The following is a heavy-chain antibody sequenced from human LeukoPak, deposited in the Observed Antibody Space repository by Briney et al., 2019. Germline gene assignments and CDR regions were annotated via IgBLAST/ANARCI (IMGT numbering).Heavy chain of an antibody. CDR1: GFTFSSYW. CDR3: AKVGSSWSPLDY. D-gene: IGHD6-6*01. CDR2: IYSSGST. V-gene: IGHV3-23*05. J-gene: IGHJ4*02. Sequence: GVSLRLSCAASGFTFSSYWMSWVRQAPGKGLEWVSIIYSSGSTYYVDSVKGRFTISRDNSKNTLCLQMNSLRAEDTAVYYCAKVGSSWSPLDYWGQGTLVTVSS.